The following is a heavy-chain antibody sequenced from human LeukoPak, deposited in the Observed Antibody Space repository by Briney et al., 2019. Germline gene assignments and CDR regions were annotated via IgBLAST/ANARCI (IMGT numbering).Heavy chain of an antibody. V-gene: IGHV1-69*13. CDR1: GYTFTSYY. Sequence: ASVKVSCKASGYTFTSYYMHWVRQAPGQGLEWMGGIIPIFGTANYAQKFQGRVTITADESTSTAYMELSSLRSEDTAVYYCARCGGGDCYRNEHYYYYYGMDVWGQGTTVTVSS. J-gene: IGHJ6*02. CDR3: ARCGGGDCYRNEHYYYYYGMDV. CDR2: IIPIFGTA. D-gene: IGHD2-21*02.